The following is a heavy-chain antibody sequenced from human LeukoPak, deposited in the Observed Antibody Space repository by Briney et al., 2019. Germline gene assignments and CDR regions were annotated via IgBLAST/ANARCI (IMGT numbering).Heavy chain of an antibody. CDR2: MSPKTGNT. Sequence: ASVKVSCKASGYTFTSYDINWVRQASGQGLEWMGWMSPKTGNTGYAQKFQGRVTITRDTSISTAYMELSSLTSEDMGVYYCARARWGRHFFDYWGQGTLVTVSS. CDR1: GYTFTSYD. J-gene: IGHJ4*02. D-gene: IGHD3-16*01. V-gene: IGHV1-8*03. CDR3: ARARWGRHFFDY.